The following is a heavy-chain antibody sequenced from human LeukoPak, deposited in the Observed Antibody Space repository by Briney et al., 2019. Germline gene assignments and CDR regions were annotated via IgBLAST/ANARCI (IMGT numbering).Heavy chain of an antibody. V-gene: IGHV3-23*01. CDR1: GFSVSNNY. J-gene: IGHJ4*02. CDR3: AKTYADATFDY. D-gene: IGHD4-17*01. CDR2: ISGSGSRT. Sequence: GGSLRLSCAASGFSVSNNYMSWVRQAPGKGLEWVSTISGSGSRTYYADSVKGRFTISRDNSENTLYLQLNSLRAEDTALYYCAKTYADATFDYWGQGNLVTVSS.